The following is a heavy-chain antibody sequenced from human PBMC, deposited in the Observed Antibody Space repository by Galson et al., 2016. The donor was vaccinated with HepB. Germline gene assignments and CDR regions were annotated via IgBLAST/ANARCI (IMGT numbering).Heavy chain of an antibody. J-gene: IGHJ6*02. CDR2: ISYHGSKK. CDR3: AKGSGRFWYLYGMDV. CDR1: GITFSTYG. Sequence: SLRLSCAASGITFSTYGMHWVRQAPGKGLEWMAVISYHGSKKYYADSVKGRFTISRDNSKNTLYLQINSLRAEDTAVYYCAKGSGRFWYLYGMDVWGQGTTVTVSS. V-gene: IGHV3-30*18. D-gene: IGHD3-3*01.